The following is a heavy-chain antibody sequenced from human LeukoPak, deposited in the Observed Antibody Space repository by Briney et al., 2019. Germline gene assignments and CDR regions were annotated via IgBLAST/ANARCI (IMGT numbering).Heavy chain of an antibody. CDR1: GFAFDIHG. Sequence: GGSLRLSCAASGFAFDIHGMNWVRQAPGKGLEWVSVISGSGGSTYYADSVKGRFTISRDNSKNTLYLQMKSLRAEETAEYYCAKGAGIVISLLYFDYWGQGTLVTVSS. J-gene: IGHJ4*02. D-gene: IGHD2-21*01. V-gene: IGHV3-23*01. CDR2: ISGSGGST. CDR3: AKGAGIVISLLYFDY.